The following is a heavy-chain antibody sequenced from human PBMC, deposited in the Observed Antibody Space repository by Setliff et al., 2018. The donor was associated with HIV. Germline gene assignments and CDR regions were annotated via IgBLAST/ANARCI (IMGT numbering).Heavy chain of an antibody. J-gene: IGHJ3*02. Sequence: SETLSLTCTVSGGSISSSSYYWGWIRQPPGKGLEWIGSIYYSGSTYYNPSLKSRVTISVDTSKNQFSPKLSSVTAADTAVYYCARHVDYFDSSGNDAFDIWGQGTMVTVSS. CDR3: ARHVDYFDSSGNDAFDI. CDR2: IYYSGST. V-gene: IGHV4-39*01. D-gene: IGHD3-22*01. CDR1: GGSISSSSYY.